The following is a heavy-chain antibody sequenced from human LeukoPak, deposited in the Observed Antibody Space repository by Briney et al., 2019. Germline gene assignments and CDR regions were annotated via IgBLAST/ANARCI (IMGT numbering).Heavy chain of an antibody. Sequence: PGGSLRLSCAASGFTFSSFWMTWVRQAPGKGLEWVGRIQNKGNSHIANYAASVKGRFTMSRDDSKNSLFLQMNSLRTEDTAVYYCTRDASTSLFNWGQGTLVTVSS. V-gene: IGHV3-72*01. D-gene: IGHD2/OR15-2a*01. CDR3: TRDASTSLFN. CDR1: GFTFSSFW. CDR2: IQNKGNSHIA. J-gene: IGHJ1*01.